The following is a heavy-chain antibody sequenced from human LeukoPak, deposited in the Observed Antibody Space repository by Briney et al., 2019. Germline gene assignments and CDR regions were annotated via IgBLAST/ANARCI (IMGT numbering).Heavy chain of an antibody. D-gene: IGHD5-18*01. CDR3: ARESKRVPRLNTAKYWFDP. CDR1: GGSFSGYY. V-gene: IGHV4-34*01. J-gene: IGHJ5*02. CDR2: INHSGST. Sequence: SETLSLTCAVYGGSFSGYYWSWIRQPPGKGLEWIGEINHSGSTNYNPSLKSRVTISVDTSKNQFSLKLSSVTAADTAVYYCARESKRVPRLNTAKYWFDPWGQGTLVTVSS.